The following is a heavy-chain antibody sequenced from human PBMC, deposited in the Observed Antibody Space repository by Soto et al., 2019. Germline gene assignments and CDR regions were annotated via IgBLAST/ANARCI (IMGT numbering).Heavy chain of an antibody. D-gene: IGHD6-19*01. J-gene: IGHJ3*02. CDR3: ARDSKADDAFDI. CDR1: GGSISTYT. Sequence: QVQLQESGPGLVKPSETLSLTCTVSGGSISTYTWNWIRQSPGKGLEWIGYISYSGSTMSNPSLKSRVTISVDRSKNQLSLNLSTVTAADTATYYCARDSKADDAFDIWGLGTLVTVSS. V-gene: IGHV4-59*01. CDR2: ISYSGST.